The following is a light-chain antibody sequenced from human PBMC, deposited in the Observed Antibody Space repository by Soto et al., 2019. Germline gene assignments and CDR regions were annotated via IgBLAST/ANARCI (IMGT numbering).Light chain of an antibody. CDR1: QAIGNS. Sequence: DIQMTQSPSSLSASVVDSVTITCRTSQAIGNSLNWYQQKPGKAPNLLVYGASTLQSGVPSRFSGSGSGTDFTLTISSLQREDFATYYCQQSYTSSWTFGQGTKVDIK. V-gene: IGKV1-39*01. CDR2: GAS. CDR3: QQSYTSSWT. J-gene: IGKJ1*01.